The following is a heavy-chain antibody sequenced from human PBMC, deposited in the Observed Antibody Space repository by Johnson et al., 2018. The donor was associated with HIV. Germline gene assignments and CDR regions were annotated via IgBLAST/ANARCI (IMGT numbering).Heavy chain of an antibody. CDR2: ISWNSGSI. Sequence: VLLVESGGGLVQPGRSLRLSCAAAGFTFDDYAMHWVRQAPGKGLEWVSGISWNSGSIGYVASVKGRFTISRDNAKNSLYLQMNSLRAEDTAVYFCARGVKQQLSVVDAFDIWGQGTMVIVSS. CDR3: ARGVKQQLSVVDAFDI. D-gene: IGHD1-1*01. CDR1: GFTFDDYA. J-gene: IGHJ3*02. V-gene: IGHV3-9*01.